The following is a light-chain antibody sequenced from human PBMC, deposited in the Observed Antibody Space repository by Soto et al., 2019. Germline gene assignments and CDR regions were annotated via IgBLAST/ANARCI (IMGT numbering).Light chain of an antibody. Sequence: NFMLTQPHSVSESPGKTVTISCTRSSGSIASNYVQWYQQRPGSAPTTVIYADDQRPSGVPDRFSGSIDRSSNSASLTISGLKTEDEADYYCQSYDSTNVVFGGGTKVTVL. CDR1: SGSIASNY. J-gene: IGLJ2*01. V-gene: IGLV6-57*04. CDR2: ADD. CDR3: QSYDSTNVV.